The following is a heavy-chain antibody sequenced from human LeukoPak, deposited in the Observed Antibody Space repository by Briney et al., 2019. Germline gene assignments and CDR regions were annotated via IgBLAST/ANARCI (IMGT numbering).Heavy chain of an antibody. CDR2: ISSSRSSYI. Sequence: GGSLRLSCAASGFTFSNYNMDWVRQAPGKGLEWVSTISSSRSSYIYYADSVKGRFTISRDNAKNSLYLQMNSLRAEDTAVYYCARDPPSFQYWGQGTLVTVSA. CDR1: GFTFSNYN. J-gene: IGHJ1*01. CDR3: ARDPPSFQY. V-gene: IGHV3-21*01.